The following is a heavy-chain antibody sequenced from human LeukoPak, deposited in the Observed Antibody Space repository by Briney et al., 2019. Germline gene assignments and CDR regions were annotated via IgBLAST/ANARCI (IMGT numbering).Heavy chain of an antibody. J-gene: IGHJ1*01. CDR2: INPNSGGT. CDR3: ARDPPYYYDSSGYYGEKFQH. V-gene: IGHV1-2*02. D-gene: IGHD3-22*01. Sequence: ASVKVSCNASGYTFTGYYMRWVRQAPGQGLEWMGWINPNSGGTNYAQKFQGRVTMTRDTSISTAYMELSRLRSDDTAVYYCARDPPYYYDSSGYYGEKFQHWGQGTLVTVSS. CDR1: GYTFTGYY.